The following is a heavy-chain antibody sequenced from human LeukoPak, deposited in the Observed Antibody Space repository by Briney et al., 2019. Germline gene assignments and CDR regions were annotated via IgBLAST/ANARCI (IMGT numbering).Heavy chain of an antibody. CDR3: AKSKDGYNLVFDY. D-gene: IGHD5-24*01. V-gene: IGHV3-33*06. CDR1: GFTFSSYG. Sequence: GGSLRLSCAASGFTFSSYGMHWVRQAPGKGLEWVAVIWYDGSNKYYADSVKGRFTISRDNSKNTLYLQMNSLRAEDTAVYYCAKSKDGYNLVFDYWGQGTLVTVSS. CDR2: IWYDGSNK. J-gene: IGHJ4*02.